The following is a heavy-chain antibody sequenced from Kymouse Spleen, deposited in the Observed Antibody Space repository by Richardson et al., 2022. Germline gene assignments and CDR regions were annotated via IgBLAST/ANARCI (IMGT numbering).Heavy chain of an antibody. CDR1: GFTFSGSA. D-gene: IGHD6-13*01. Sequence: EVQLVESGGGLVQPGGSLKLSCAASGFTFSGSAMHWVRQASGKGLEWVGRIRSKANSYATAYAASVKGRFTISRDDSKNTAYLQMNSLKTEDTAVYYCTGYSSSWYVGYYGMDVWGQGTTVTVSS. CDR2: IRSKANSYAT. V-gene: IGHV3-73*02. CDR3: TGYSSSWYVGYYGMDV. J-gene: IGHJ6*02.